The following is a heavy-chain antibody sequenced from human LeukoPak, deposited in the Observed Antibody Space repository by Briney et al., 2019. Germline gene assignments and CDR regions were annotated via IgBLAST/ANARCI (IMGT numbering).Heavy chain of an antibody. CDR1: GGSISSKSYY. CDR3: ARGPENYYDSPYYFDY. CDR2: IYYSGST. J-gene: IGHJ4*02. Sequence: SESLSLTCTVSGGSISSKSYYSGWIRQPPGKGLEWIGRIYYSGSTYYNPSLKRRVTISVDTSKNQFSLKLSYVTAADTAVYYCARGPENYYDSPYYFDYWGQGTLVTVSS. V-gene: IGHV4-39*07. D-gene: IGHD3-22*01.